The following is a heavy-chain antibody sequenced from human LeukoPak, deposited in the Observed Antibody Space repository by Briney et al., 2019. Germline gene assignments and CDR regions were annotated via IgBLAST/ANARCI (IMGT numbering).Heavy chain of an antibody. V-gene: IGHV4-4*07. D-gene: IGHD6-19*01. CDR2: IYHSGST. J-gene: IGHJ6*02. CDR3: ARSSVTGYYYGMDV. CDR1: GGSISSYY. Sequence: SSETLSLTCTVSGGSISSYYWSWIRQPAGKGLEWIGRIYHSGSTYYNPSLKSRVTISVDTSKNQFSLKLSSVTAADTAVYYCARSSVTGYYYGMDVWGQGTTVTVSS.